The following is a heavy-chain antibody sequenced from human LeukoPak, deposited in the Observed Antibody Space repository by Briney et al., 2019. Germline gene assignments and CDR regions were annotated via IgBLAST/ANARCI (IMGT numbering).Heavy chain of an antibody. V-gene: IGHV1-2*02. CDR2: INPNSGGT. CDR3: ARVGAAAGTRNFDY. CDR1: GYTFTGYY. Sequence: ASVKVSCKASGYTFTGYYMHWVRQAPGQGLEWMGWINPNSGGTNYAQKFQGRVTMTRDTSISTAYMELSRLRSDDTAVYYCARVGAAAGTRNFDYWGQGTLVTVSS. J-gene: IGHJ4*02. D-gene: IGHD6-13*01.